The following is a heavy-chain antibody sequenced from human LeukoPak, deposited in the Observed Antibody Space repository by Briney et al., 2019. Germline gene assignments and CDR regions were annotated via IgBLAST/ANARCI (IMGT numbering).Heavy chain of an antibody. D-gene: IGHD5-24*01. CDR1: GGSISSGDYY. V-gene: IGHV4-30-4*08. Sequence: SEALSLTCTVSGGSISSGDYYWSWIRQPPGKGLEWIGYIYYSGSTYYNPSLKSRVTISVDTSKNQFSLKLSSVTAADTAVYYCAREDRGRDGYPLGAFDIWGQGTMVTVSS. J-gene: IGHJ3*02. CDR2: IYYSGST. CDR3: AREDRGRDGYPLGAFDI.